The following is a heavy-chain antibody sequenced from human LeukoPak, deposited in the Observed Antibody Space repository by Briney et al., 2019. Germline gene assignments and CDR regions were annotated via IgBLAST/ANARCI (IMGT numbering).Heavy chain of an antibody. CDR2: ITRSNSYI. V-gene: IGHV3-21*01. J-gene: IGHJ2*01. Sequence: SGGSLRLSCAASGFTFSNYNMSWVRQAPGKGLEWVSTITRSNSYIYYADSVRGRFTISRDNAKNSLYLQMSSLRAEDTAVYYCARDDTTMILNLWGRGTLVTVSS. CDR1: GFTFSNYN. CDR3: ARDDTTMILNL. D-gene: IGHD3-22*01.